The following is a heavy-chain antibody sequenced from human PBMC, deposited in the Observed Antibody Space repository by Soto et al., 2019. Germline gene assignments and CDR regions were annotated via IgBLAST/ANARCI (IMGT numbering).Heavy chain of an antibody. Sequence: SVKVSCKASGFTFTSSAVQWVRQARGQRLEWIGWIVVGSGNTNYAQKFQERVTITRDMSTSTAYMELSSLRSEDTAVYYCAAVHYDFWSGYYWYGMDVWDKRTTVTVSS. D-gene: IGHD3-3*01. CDR1: GFTFTSSA. V-gene: IGHV1-58*01. CDR2: IVVGSGNT. J-gene: IGHJ6*04. CDR3: AAVHYDFWSGYYWYGMDV.